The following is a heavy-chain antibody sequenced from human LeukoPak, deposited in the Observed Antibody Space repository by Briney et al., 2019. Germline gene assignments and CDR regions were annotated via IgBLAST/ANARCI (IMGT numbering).Heavy chain of an antibody. CDR1: GFTFNNYA. CDR2: ISGSGGST. D-gene: IGHD3-22*01. J-gene: IGHJ4*02. V-gene: IGHV3-23*01. Sequence: PGGSLRLSCAASGFTFNNYAMSWVRQAPGKGLEWVSAISGSGGSTYYADSVKGRFTISRDNSKNTLYLQMNSLRAEDTAVYYCARSYDSSGYYFDYWGQGTLVTVSS. CDR3: ARSYDSSGYYFDY.